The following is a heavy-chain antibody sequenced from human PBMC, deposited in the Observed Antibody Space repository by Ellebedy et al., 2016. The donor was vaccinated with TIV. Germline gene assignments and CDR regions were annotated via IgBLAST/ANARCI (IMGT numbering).Heavy chain of an antibody. Sequence: GESLKISCAASGFTFSSYSLTWVRQAPGTGLEWVSSINGSGVVTKYAGSVNGRATISRDNSKNTLYLQLNNLRAEDTAVYYCAKGVKDILHYAIDFWGQGTLVSVSS. V-gene: IGHV3-23*01. CDR1: GFTFSSYS. J-gene: IGHJ4*02. CDR3: AKGVKDILHYAIDF. D-gene: IGHD2-8*01. CDR2: INGSGVVT.